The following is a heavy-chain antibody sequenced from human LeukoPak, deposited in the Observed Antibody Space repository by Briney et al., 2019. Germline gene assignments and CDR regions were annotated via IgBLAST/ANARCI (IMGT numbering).Heavy chain of an antibody. CDR1: GFTFSSYV. CDR2: ITGSGGGT. D-gene: IGHD5-24*01. CDR3: AKDHDGLLDS. V-gene: IGHV3-23*01. Sequence: GGSLRLSCAASGFTFSSYVMTWVRQAPGKGLEWVSSITGSGGGTFYADSVKGRFTTSRDNSKNTLYLQMNSLRAEDTAVYYCAKDHDGLLDSWGQGTLVTVSS. J-gene: IGHJ4*02.